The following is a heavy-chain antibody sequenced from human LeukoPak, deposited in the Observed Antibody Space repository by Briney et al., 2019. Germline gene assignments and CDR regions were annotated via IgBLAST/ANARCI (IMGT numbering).Heavy chain of an antibody. CDR1: GGSVSGCISGTY. Sequence: SETLSLTCTVSGGSVSGCISGTYWSWVRQPAGKGLEWIGRIHSSGSTKYNPSLKSRVTMSVDTSKNQLFLRLTSVTAADTALYYCARGSQNYYNPFDNWGQGTLVTVSS. CDR3: ARGSQNYYNPFDN. V-gene: IGHV4-4*07. J-gene: IGHJ4*02. CDR2: IHSSGST. D-gene: IGHD3-10*01.